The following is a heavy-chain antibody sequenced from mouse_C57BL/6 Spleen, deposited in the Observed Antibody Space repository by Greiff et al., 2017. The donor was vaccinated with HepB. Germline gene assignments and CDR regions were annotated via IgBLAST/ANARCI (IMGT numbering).Heavy chain of an antibody. CDR1: GFSLTSYG. V-gene: IGHV2-2*01. CDR2: IWSGGST. J-gene: IGHJ4*01. CDR3: ARENYYDYDTGAMDY. Sequence: VKLVESGPGLVQPSQSLSITCTVSGFSLTSYGVHWVRQSPGKGLEWLGVIWSGGSTDYNAAFISRLSISKDNSKSQVFFKMNSLQADDTAIYYCARENYYDYDTGAMDYWGQGTSVTVSS. D-gene: IGHD2-4*01.